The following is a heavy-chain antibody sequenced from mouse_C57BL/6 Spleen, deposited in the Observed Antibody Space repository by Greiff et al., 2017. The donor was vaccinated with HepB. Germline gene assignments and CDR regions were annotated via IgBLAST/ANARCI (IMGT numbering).Heavy chain of an antibody. Sequence: EVKVVESGGGLVKPGGSLKLSCAASGFTFSDYGMHWVRQAPEKGLEWVAYISSGSSTIYYADTVKGRFTISRDNAKNTLFLQMTSLRSEDTAMDDCARGRYDYGYAMDYWGQGTSVTVSS. J-gene: IGHJ4*01. V-gene: IGHV5-17*01. CDR1: GFTFSDYG. CDR2: ISSGSSTI. D-gene: IGHD2-4*01. CDR3: ARGRYDYGYAMDY.